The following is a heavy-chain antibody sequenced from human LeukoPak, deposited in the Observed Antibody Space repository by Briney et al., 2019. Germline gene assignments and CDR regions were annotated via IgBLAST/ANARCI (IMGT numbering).Heavy chain of an antibody. CDR3: ARLPGGCSGGNRYSDAFDI. V-gene: IGHV5-51*01. CDR2: IYPGDSDT. J-gene: IGHJ3*02. D-gene: IGHD2-15*01. CDR1: GYIFTSCS. Sequence: GESLKISCKGSGYIFTSCSIGWVRQMPGKGLEWMGIIYPGDSDTRYSPSFQGQVTISADKSISTAYLQWSSLKASDTAMYYCARLPGGCSGGNRYSDAFDIWGQGTMVTVSS.